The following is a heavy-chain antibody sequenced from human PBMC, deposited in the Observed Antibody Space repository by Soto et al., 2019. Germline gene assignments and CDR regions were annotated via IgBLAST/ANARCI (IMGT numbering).Heavy chain of an antibody. J-gene: IGHJ4*02. Sequence: GGSLILSCAASGVIFSTYTMNWVRQVPGKGLEWVSGINQPGKQTWYADSVKGRFTISRDNSKNFLFLQMNSLRVEDTAVYYCVKDRSPDGIYTFDYRAQRAPVTVSS. D-gene: IGHD1-20*01. CDR3: VKDRSPDGIYTFDY. CDR2: INQPGKQT. V-gene: IGHV3-23*03. CDR1: GVIFSTYT.